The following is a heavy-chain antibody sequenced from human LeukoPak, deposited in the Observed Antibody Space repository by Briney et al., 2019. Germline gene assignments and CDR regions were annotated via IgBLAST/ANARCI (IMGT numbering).Heavy chain of an antibody. Sequence: SETLSLTCAVYGGSFSGYYWSWIRQPPGKGLEWIGEINHSGSTNYNPSLKSRVTISVDTSKNQFSLKLSSVTAADTAVYYCARGQWFGKSPPFDYWGQGTLVTVSS. J-gene: IGHJ4*02. CDR2: INHSGST. CDR1: GGSFSGYY. V-gene: IGHV4-34*01. D-gene: IGHD3-10*01. CDR3: ARGQWFGKSPPFDY.